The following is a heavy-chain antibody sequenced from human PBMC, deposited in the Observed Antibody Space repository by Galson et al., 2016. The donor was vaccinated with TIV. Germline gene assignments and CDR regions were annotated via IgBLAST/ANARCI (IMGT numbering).Heavy chain of an antibody. CDR3: TTVPSSGFSYYYGLDV. V-gene: IGHV3-23*01. J-gene: IGHJ6*01. CDR2: ISGGGGST. Sequence: SLRLSCAASGFTFSIFAMTWVRQAPGMGLEWVSAISGGGGSTYYADSVKGRFTITRDNSKNTLFLQMNSLRAEDTAIYYCTTVPSSGFSYYYGLDVWGQGTTVIVSS. CDR1: GFTFSIFA. D-gene: IGHD3-22*01.